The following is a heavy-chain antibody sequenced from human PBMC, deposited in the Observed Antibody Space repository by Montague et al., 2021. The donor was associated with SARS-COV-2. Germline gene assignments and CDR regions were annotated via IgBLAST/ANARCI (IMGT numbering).Heavy chain of an antibody. D-gene: IGHD6-13*01. Sequence: SETLSLTCTVPGGSISSYYWSWIRQPAGKGLEWIGRIYIRETATYNPSLTSRVIMSADTSKNRISLKLSSVTAADTAVYYCARGRRIAAGGTSYYGLDVWGQGTTVTVSS. CDR1: GGSISSYY. V-gene: IGHV4-4*07. CDR3: ARGRRIAAGGTSYYGLDV. J-gene: IGHJ6*02. CDR2: IYIRETA.